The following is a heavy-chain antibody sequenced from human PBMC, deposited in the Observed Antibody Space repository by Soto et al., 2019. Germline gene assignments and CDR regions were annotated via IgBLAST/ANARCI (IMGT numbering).Heavy chain of an antibody. CDR3: ARDGDQWHQRFCDN. Sequence: QVQLVQSAPELTKPGASVKVSCRVSGYISGHYGISWVRLRPGQGPEWMGWISAHRGHTNYAHKFRGTVTMSTDPSTATVSMELPNPLSDDTAVHFFARDGDQWHQRFCDNWGQGTLVTVSS. V-gene: IGHV1-18*01. D-gene: IGHD6-19*01. J-gene: IGHJ4*02. CDR2: ISAHRGHT. CDR1: GYISGHYG.